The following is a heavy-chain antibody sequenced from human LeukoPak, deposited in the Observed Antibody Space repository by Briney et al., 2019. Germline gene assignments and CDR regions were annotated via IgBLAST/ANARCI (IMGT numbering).Heavy chain of an antibody. CDR3: ARWAYRSCTSNGCYDLFFQH. D-gene: IGHD2-2*01. Sequence: PSETLSLTCAVYGGSFSGYYWSWIRQPPGKGLEWIGEINHSGNTAYNPSLKSRVIISVDTSKSQFSLKLRSVTAADTAVYHCARWAYRSCTSNGCYDLFFQHWGQGTLVTVSS. V-gene: IGHV4-34*01. CDR1: GGSFSGYY. J-gene: IGHJ1*01. CDR2: INHSGNT.